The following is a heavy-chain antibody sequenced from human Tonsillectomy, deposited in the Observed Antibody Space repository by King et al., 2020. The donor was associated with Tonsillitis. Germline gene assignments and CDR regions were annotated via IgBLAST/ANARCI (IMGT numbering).Heavy chain of an antibody. V-gene: IGHV1-46*01. Sequence: VQLVESGAEVKKPGASVKVSCKATGYTFTSYSMHWVRQAPGQGLEWIGLINPTGGSTNYGQEFQGRVTMTRDTSTSTVYMELSSLRSEDTAVYYCARVGGITVIDDFDYWGQGTLVTVSS. CDR3: ARVGGITVIDDFDY. J-gene: IGHJ4*02. D-gene: IGHD3-22*01. CDR1: GYTFTSYS. CDR2: INPTGGST.